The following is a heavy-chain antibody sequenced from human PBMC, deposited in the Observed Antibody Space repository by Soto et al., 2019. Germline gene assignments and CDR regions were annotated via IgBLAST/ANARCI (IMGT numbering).Heavy chain of an antibody. CDR3: AKRRVGATRSYYFDY. Sequence: ASAKVSCKASGYTFTSYYMHWVRQEPGQGLEWMGIINPSGGSTSYAQKFQGRVTMTRDTSTSTVYMELSSLRSEDTAVYYCAKRRVGATRSYYFDYWGQGTLVTVSS. D-gene: IGHD1-26*01. CDR1: GYTFTSYY. J-gene: IGHJ4*02. CDR2: INPSGGST. V-gene: IGHV1-46*01.